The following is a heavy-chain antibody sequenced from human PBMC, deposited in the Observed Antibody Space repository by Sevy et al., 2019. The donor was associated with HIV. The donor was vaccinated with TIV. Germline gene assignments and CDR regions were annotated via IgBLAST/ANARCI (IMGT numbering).Heavy chain of an antibody. CDR2: ISYDGSNK. CDR1: GFTFSTYG. Sequence: GGSLRLSCAASGFTFSTYGMHWVRQAPGKGLEWVALISYDGSNKYYADSVKGRFTISRDNSKSTLYLQMNSLKAEGTAVYYCAKSWADCTSTSCYRVTCYGMDVWVQGTTVTVSS. CDR3: AKSWADCTSTSCYRVTCYGMDV. V-gene: IGHV3-30*18. D-gene: IGHD2-2*02. J-gene: IGHJ6*02.